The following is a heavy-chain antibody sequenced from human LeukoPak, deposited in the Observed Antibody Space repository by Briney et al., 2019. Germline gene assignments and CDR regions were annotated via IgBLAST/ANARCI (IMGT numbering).Heavy chain of an antibody. CDR3: ARGGHSSSSYYYYYMDV. D-gene: IGHD6-6*01. J-gene: IGHJ6*03. CDR1: GYTLTELS. CDR2: FDPEDGET. Sequence: RASVKVSCTVSGYTLTELSMHWVRQAPGKGLEWMGGFDPEDGETIYAQKFQGRVTMTEDTSTDTAYMELSSLRSEDTAVYYCARGGHSSSSYYYYYMDVWGKGTTVTVSS. V-gene: IGHV1-24*01.